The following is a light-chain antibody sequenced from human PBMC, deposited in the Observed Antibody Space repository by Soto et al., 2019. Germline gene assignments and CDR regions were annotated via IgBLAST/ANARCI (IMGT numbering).Light chain of an antibody. CDR3: QQYGSSFT. CDR2: GAS. CDR1: QSISSSY. J-gene: IGKJ3*01. Sequence: EIVLTQSPGTLSLSPGERATLSCRASQSISSSYLGWYRQKPGQAPRLLIYGASSRATGIPDRFSGSGSGTDFTLTIRRLEPEDFAVYYCQQYGSSFTFGPGTKVDIK. V-gene: IGKV3-20*01.